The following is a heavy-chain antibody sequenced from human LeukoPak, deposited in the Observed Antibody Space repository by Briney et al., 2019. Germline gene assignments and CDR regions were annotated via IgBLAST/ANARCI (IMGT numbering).Heavy chain of an antibody. CDR1: GFTFSSYW. Sequence: GGSLRLSCAASGFTFSSYWMHWVRQAPGKGLVWVSRINSDGSSTSYADSVKGRFTISRDNAKNSLYLQMNSLRAEDTAVYYCARDLTGGMATITYVYWGQGTLVTVSS. J-gene: IGHJ4*02. CDR2: INSDGSST. D-gene: IGHD5-24*01. V-gene: IGHV3-74*01. CDR3: ARDLTGGMATITYVY.